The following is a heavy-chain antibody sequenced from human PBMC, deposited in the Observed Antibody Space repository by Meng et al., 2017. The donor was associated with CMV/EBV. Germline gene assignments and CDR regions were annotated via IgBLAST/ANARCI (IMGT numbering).Heavy chain of an antibody. CDR1: GFTFSDYY. Sequence: QVQGGKVGAEIRKPGPTVRSSCMTSGFTFSDYYIHWVRQAPGQGFEWMGWVNSNNDATNYARKFQGRVSMTRDTSISTAHMELSRLMSDDTAVYYCVRSSGWSLFDYWGQGTLVTVSS. CDR2: VNSNNDAT. J-gene: IGHJ4*02. D-gene: IGHD6-19*01. V-gene: IGHV1-2*02. CDR3: VRSSGWSLFDY.